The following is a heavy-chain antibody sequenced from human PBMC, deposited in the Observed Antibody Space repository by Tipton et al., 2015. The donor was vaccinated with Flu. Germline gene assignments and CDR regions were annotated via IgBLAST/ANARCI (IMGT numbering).Heavy chain of an antibody. V-gene: IGHV4-38-2*02. Sequence: GLVKPSEILSLTCSASGYSIRSGYYWGWIRQPPGKGLEWIGNFFHSGITYYNPSLKSRITISEDRSRNQFSLRLSSLTAEDTAVYYCACRDYGNYVSDPNSWFDPWGQGTLVTVSS. CDR1: GYSIRSGYY. D-gene: IGHD4-11*01. J-gene: IGHJ5*02. CDR3: ACRDYGNYVSDPNSWFDP. CDR2: FFHSGIT.